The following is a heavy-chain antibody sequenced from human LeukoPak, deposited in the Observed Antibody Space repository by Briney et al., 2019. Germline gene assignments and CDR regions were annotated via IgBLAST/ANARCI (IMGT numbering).Heavy chain of an antibody. V-gene: IGHV3-74*01. J-gene: IGHJ4*02. D-gene: IGHD1-26*01. CDR1: GFTFSSYW. Sequence: GGSLRLSCAASGFTFSSYWMHWVRQAPGKGLVWVSRINSDGSTTSYADSVKGRITISRDNAKNTLYLQMNSLRAEDTAVYYCVGGSYYFDYWGQGTLVTVSS. CDR2: INSDGSTT. CDR3: VGGSYYFDY.